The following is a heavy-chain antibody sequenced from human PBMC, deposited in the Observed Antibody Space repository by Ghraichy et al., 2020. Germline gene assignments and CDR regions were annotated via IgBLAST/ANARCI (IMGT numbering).Heavy chain of an antibody. CDR1: GGSISSGGYY. J-gene: IGHJ5*02. CDR2: IYYSGST. V-gene: IGHV4-31*03. CDR3: AGCPGPWGGHWFDP. Sequence: SETLSLTCTVSGGSISSGGYYWSWIRQHPGKGLEWIGYIYYSGSTYYNPSLKSRVTISVDTSKNQFSLKLSSVTAADTAVYYCAGCPGPWGGHWFDPWGQGTLVTVSS. D-gene: IGHD3-16*01.